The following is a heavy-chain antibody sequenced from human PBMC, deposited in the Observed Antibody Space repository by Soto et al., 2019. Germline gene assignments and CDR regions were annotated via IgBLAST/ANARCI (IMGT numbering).Heavy chain of an antibody. CDR3: AKDGGSGSPDYYGMDV. Sequence: EVQLVESGGGLVQPGRSLRLSCAASGFTFVDYAMHWVLQAPGKGLEWVSGISWNSGSIGYADSVKGRFTISRDNAKNSLYLQMNSLRAEDTALYYCAKDGGSGSPDYYGMDVWGQGTTVTVSS. J-gene: IGHJ6*02. V-gene: IGHV3-9*01. CDR2: ISWNSGSI. D-gene: IGHD3-10*01. CDR1: GFTFVDYA.